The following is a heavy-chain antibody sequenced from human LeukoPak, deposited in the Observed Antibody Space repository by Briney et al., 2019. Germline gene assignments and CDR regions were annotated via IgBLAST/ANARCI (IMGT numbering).Heavy chain of an antibody. CDR2: IGTPDSV. J-gene: IGHJ4*02. CDR1: GFTFSDYC. CDR3: VRAYYRGYSDDFDY. V-gene: IGHV3-11*01. D-gene: IGHD3-10*01. Sequence: PGGSLRLSRAASGFTFSDYCMSWFRQAPGKGLEWLSYIGTPDSVYYADSVRGRFTLSRDNAKNSLYLQTNSLRGEDTAVYYCVRAYYRGYSDDFDYWGQGTLVTVSS.